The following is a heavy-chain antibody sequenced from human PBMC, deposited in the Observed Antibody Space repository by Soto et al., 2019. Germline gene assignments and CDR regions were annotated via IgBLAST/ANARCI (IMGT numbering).Heavy chain of an antibody. V-gene: IGHV3-23*01. J-gene: IGHJ4*02. CDR1: GFTFSSYA. D-gene: IGHD3-3*01. Sequence: GGSLRLSCAASGFTFSSYAMSWVRQAPGKGLEWVSAISGSGGSTYYADSVKGRFTISRDNSKNTLYLQMNSLRAEDTAVYYWEGITIFGVVRFDYWGQGTLVTVSS. CDR2: ISGSGGST. CDR3: EGITIFGVVRFDY.